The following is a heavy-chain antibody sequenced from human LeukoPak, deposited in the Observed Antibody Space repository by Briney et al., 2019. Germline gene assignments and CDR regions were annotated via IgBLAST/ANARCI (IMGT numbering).Heavy chain of an antibody. CDR1: GGSFSGYY. D-gene: IGHD3-22*01. V-gene: IGHV4-34*01. CDR3: ARGRRNYYDSSGYYSD. Sequence: QSSETLSLTCAVYGGSFSGYYWSWIRQPPGKGLEWIGEINHSGSTNYNPSLKSRVTISVDTSKNQFSLKLSSVTAADTAVYFCARGRRNYYDSSGYYSDWGQGTLVTVSS. J-gene: IGHJ4*02. CDR2: INHSGST.